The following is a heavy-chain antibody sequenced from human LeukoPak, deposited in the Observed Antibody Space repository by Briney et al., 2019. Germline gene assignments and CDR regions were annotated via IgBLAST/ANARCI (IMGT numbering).Heavy chain of an antibody. J-gene: IGHJ4*02. CDR1: GDSNNSSIFY. CDR2: ISNSGSGSTI. D-gene: IGHD1-26*01. V-gene: IGHV3-11*04. Sequence: PSETLSLTCTVSGDSNNSSIFYWGWIRQPPGKGLEWVSYISNSGSGSTIYYADSVKGRFTISRDNAKNSLYPQMNSLRAEDTAVYYCARWGPYSGTYYRASFDYWGQGTLVTVSS. CDR3: ARWGPYSGTYYRASFDY.